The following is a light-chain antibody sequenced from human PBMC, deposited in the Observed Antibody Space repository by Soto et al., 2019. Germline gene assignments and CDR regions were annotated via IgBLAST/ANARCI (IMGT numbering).Light chain of an antibody. Sequence: DIVMTQSPATLSVSPGERATLSCRASQSVASNLAWYQQRPGQAPRLLIYGASTRATGVPVRFSGSGSGTEFTLTISSLQSEDFAVYYGHHYNNWPHTFGGGNKVEIK. CDR3: HHYNNWPHT. CDR2: GAS. CDR1: QSVASN. V-gene: IGKV3-15*01. J-gene: IGKJ4*01.